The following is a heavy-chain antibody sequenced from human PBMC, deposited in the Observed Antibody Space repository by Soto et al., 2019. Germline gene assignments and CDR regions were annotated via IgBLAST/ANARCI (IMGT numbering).Heavy chain of an antibody. CDR2: VYHSGTT. D-gene: IGHD6-13*01. CDR1: GDSIRSSY. J-gene: IGHJ4*02. CDR3: ARDMSGGSSWYEFDS. V-gene: IGHV4-59*01. Sequence: PSETLSLTCIVSGDSIRSSYWSWVRQPPGRCLEWIGYVYHSGTTNSNPSLKSRVTISADTSKNLFSLKLISATPADTAVYFCARDMSGGSSWYEFDSWGPGXLVTVYS.